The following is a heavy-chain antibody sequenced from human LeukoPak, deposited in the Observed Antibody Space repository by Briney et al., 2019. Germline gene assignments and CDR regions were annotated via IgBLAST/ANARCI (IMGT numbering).Heavy chain of an antibody. CDR3: AKDRLGALNWFDP. Sequence: PGGSLRLSCAASGFTFSSCAMNWVRQAPGKGLEWVSVISGSGGTTVYADSVKGRFTISRDNSKNTVYLQMNSLRAEDTAVYYCAKDRLGALNWFDPWGQGTPVTVSS. CDR1: GFTFSSCA. CDR2: ISGSGGTT. J-gene: IGHJ5*02. D-gene: IGHD3-16*01. V-gene: IGHV3-23*01.